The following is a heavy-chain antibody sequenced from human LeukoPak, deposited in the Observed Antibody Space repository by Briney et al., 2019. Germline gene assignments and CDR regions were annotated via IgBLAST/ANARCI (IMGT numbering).Heavy chain of an antibody. CDR3: ARDLGYYDILTGYYPPGY. J-gene: IGHJ4*02. D-gene: IGHD3-9*01. V-gene: IGHV3-11*04. CDR2: ISSSGSTI. CDR1: GFTFSDYY. Sequence: KAGGSLRLSCAASGFTFSDYYMSWIRQAPGKGLEWVSYISSSGSTIYYADSVKGRFTISRDNAKNSLYLQMNSLRAEDTAVYYCARDLGYYDILTGYYPPGYWGQGTLVTVSS.